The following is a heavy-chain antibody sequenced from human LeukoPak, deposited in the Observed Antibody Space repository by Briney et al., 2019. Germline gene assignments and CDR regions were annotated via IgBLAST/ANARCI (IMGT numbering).Heavy chain of an antibody. J-gene: IGHJ3*02. CDR1: GFTFSSYW. CDR2: IKQDGSEK. Sequence: GGSLRLSCAASGFTFSSYWMSWVRQAPGKGLEWVANIKQDGSEKYYVDSVKGRFTISRDNAKNSLYLQMNSLRAEDTAVYYCARGVGATHDAFDIWGQGTMVTVSS. V-gene: IGHV3-7*01. D-gene: IGHD1-26*01. CDR3: ARGVGATHDAFDI.